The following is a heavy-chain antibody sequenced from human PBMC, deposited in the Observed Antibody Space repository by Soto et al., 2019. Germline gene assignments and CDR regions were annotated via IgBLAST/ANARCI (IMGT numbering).Heavy chain of an antibody. Sequence: EVHLVESGGGLVKPGGSLRLSCAASGFTFNRYTMNWVRQAPGKGLEWVASISANGMFIFYADSTEGRFTPVRDNANNSLNLQMNRLTAEATALYYCARTVYHDFCSGYGLDVWGQGTTVTVSS. CDR3: ARTVYHDFCSGYGLDV. V-gene: IGHV3-21*04. CDR2: ISANGMFI. CDR1: GFTFNRYT. D-gene: IGHD3-3*01. J-gene: IGHJ6*02.